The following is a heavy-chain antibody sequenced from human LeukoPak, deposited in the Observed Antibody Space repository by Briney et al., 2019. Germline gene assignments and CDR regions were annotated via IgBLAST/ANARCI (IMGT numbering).Heavy chain of an antibody. Sequence: GGSLRLSCAASGFTFSSYAMSWVRQAPGKGLEWVSAISGSGGSTYYADSVKGRFTISRDNSKNTLYLQMNSLRAEDTAVYYCASIHRRITIFRVARNAFDIWGQGTMVTVSS. CDR3: ASIHRRITIFRVARNAFDI. V-gene: IGHV3-23*01. CDR1: GFTFSSYA. D-gene: IGHD3-3*01. J-gene: IGHJ3*02. CDR2: ISGSGGST.